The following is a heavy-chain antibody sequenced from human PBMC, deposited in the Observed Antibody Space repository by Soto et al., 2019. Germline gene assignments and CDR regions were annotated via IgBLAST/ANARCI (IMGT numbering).Heavy chain of an antibody. CDR3: ARAYSGTYKDCFDP. D-gene: IGHD1-26*01. V-gene: IGHV1-3*01. CDR2: ITPANGKT. J-gene: IGHJ5*02. Sequence: QGQLVQSGAEVNKPGASVKISCKAFGYSFTNYAIHWLRQAPGQSLEWMGWITPANGKTKYSDNFQDRVTATRDTSASTVYMELSNLRSDDTAVYYCARAYSGTYKDCFDPWGQGTLVTVSS. CDR1: GYSFTNYA.